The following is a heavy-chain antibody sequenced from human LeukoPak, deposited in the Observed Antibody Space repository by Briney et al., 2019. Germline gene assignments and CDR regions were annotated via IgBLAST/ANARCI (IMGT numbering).Heavy chain of an antibody. CDR3: ARDRAMTDAFDI. CDR2: INHSGST. D-gene: IGHD2-2*01. CDR1: GGSFSGYY. Sequence: PSETLSLTCAVYGGSFSGYYWSWIRQPPGKGLEWIGEINHSGSTNYNPSLKSRVTISVDTSKNQFSLKLSSVTAADTAVYYCARDRAMTDAFDIWGQGTMVTVSS. V-gene: IGHV4-34*01. J-gene: IGHJ3*02.